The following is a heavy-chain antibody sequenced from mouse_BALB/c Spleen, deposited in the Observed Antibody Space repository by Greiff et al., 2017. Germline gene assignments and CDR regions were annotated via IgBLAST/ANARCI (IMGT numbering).Heavy chain of an antibody. CDR3: ARHGRPYFDY. V-gene: IGHV5-4*02. CDR1: GFTFSDYY. CDR2: ISDGGSYT. J-gene: IGHJ2*01. Sequence: EVNVVESGGGLVKPGGSLKLSCAASGFTFSDYYMYWVRQTPEKRLEWVATISDGGSYTYYPDSVKGRFTISRDNAKNNLYLQMSSLKSEDTAMYYCARHGRPYFDYWGQGTTLTVSS.